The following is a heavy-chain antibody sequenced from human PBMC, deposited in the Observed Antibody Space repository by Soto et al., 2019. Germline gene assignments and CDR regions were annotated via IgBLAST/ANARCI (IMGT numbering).Heavy chain of an antibody. V-gene: IGHV4-34*01. CDR1: GGSFSGYY. CDR2: THHSGST. J-gene: IGHJ6*01. Sequence: PSETLSLTCAVYGGSFSGYYWCWIRQPPGKGLEWIGETHHSGSTNYNPSLKSRVTISVDTAKNQFSPKLSSVTAADTAVYYCARDHIVATIIDYYYGRDVWGQGSTVTVAS. D-gene: IGHD5-12*01. CDR3: ARDHIVATIIDYYYGRDV.